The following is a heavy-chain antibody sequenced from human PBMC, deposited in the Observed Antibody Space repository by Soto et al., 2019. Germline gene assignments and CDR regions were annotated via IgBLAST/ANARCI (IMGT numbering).Heavy chain of an antibody. CDR2: INAGNGNT. CDR3: ARDIADIVVVVAANDYYMDV. Sequence: ASVKVSCKASGYTFTSYAMHWVRQARGQRLEWMGWINAGNGNTKYSQKFQGRVTITRDTSASTAYMELSSLRSEDTAVYYCARDIADIVVVVAANDYYMDVWGKGTTVTVSS. D-gene: IGHD2-15*01. V-gene: IGHV1-3*01. J-gene: IGHJ6*03. CDR1: GYTFTSYA.